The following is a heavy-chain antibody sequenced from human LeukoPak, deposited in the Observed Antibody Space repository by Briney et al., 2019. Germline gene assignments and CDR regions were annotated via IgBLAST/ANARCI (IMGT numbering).Heavy chain of an antibody. D-gene: IGHD2-15*01. J-gene: IGHJ6*03. V-gene: IGHV3-30*02. CDR2: IRYDGSKK. CDR1: GFIFSSYG. Sequence: PGGSLRLSCAASGFIFSSYGIHWVRQAPGKGLEWVAFIRYDGSKKYYADSVRGRFTISRDNSRNTLYLQMNSLRAEDTAIYYCAKNGDRGAYCSGGTCYPYYYYYMDVRGKGTTVTISS. CDR3: AKNGDRGAYCSGGTCYPYYYYYMDV.